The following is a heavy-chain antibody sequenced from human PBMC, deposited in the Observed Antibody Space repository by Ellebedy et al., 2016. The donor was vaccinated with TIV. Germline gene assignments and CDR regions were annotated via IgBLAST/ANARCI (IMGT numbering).Heavy chain of an antibody. CDR2: INAGNGNT. D-gene: IGHD1-1*01. Sequence: ASVKVSCKASGYTFTSYTIHWVCQAPGQRLEWMTWINAGNGNTKYSQNFQGRVTVTRDTSATTAYMELSSLRSEDTAVYYCARAGGRSWSDPWGQGTLVTVSS. V-gene: IGHV1-3*01. J-gene: IGHJ5*02. CDR1: GYTFTSYT. CDR3: ARAGGRSWSDP.